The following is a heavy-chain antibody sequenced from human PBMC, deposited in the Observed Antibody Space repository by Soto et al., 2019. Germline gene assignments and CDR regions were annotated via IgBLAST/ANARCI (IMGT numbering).Heavy chain of an antibody. CDR2: IYYSGST. CDR3: ARTGERWILGYYFDY. J-gene: IGHJ4*02. D-gene: IGHD2-2*03. CDR1: GGSISSGGYY. Sequence: QVQLQESGPGLVKPSQTLSLTCTVSGGSISSGGYYWSWIRQHPGKGLEWIGYIYYSGSTYYNPSLKSRVTISEDTSKNQFSLKLSSVTAADTAVYYCARTGERWILGYYFDYWGQGTLVTVSS. V-gene: IGHV4-31*03.